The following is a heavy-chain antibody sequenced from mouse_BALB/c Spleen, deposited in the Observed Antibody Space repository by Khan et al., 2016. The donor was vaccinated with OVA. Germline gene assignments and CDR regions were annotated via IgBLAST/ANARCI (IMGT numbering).Heavy chain of an antibody. CDR1: GFTFSSYA. CDR2: INSGGST. V-gene: IGHV5-6-5*01. Sequence: EVELVESGGGLVKPGGSLKLSCAASGFTFSSYAVSWIRQTPEKRLEWVASINSGGSTYYPDSVNGRFTCSGADARNILHLRMSSRRSEDTAMYYCTRLVDYWGQGTSVTVSS. J-gene: IGHJ4*01. CDR3: TRLVDY.